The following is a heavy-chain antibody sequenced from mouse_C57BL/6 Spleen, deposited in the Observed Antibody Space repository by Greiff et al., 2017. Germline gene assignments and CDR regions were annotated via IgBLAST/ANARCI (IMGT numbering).Heavy chain of an antibody. V-gene: IGHV5-9-1*02. J-gene: IGHJ3*01. D-gene: IGHD1-1*01. CDR1: GFTFSSYA. CDR3: TRGNTTVGFAY. Sequence: DVKLQESGAGLVKPGGSLKLSCAASGFTFSSYAMSWVRQTPEKRLEWVAYISSGGDYNYYADTVKGRFTMSRDNARNTLYLQRSSLKSEDTAMYYCTRGNTTVGFAYWGKGTLVTVSA. CDR2: ISSGGDYN.